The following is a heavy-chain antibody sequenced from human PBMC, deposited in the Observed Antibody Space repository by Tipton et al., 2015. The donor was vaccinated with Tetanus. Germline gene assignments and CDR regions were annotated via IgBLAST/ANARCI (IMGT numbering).Heavy chain of an antibody. D-gene: IGHD2-15*01. V-gene: IGHV4-34*01. J-gene: IGHJ5*02. CDR1: GGSFSGYY. Sequence: TLSLTCAVYGGSFSGYYWSWIRQPPGKGLEWIGEINHSGSTNYNPSLKSRVTISVDTSKNQFSLKLSSVTAADTAVYYCAGSGSGYCSGGSCYSYWFDPWGQGTLVTVSS. CDR2: INHSGST. CDR3: AGSGSGYCSGGSCYSYWFDP.